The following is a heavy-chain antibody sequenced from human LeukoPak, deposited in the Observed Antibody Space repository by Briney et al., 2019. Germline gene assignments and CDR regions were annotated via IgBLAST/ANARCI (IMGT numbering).Heavy chain of an antibody. CDR2: IRYDGSNK. V-gene: IGHV3-30*02. CDR3: AKGGDGYNSLYYYYYYMDV. J-gene: IGHJ6*03. D-gene: IGHD5-24*01. Sequence: PGGSLRLSCAASGFTFSSYGMHWVRQAPGKGLEWVAFIRYDGSNKYYADSVKGRFTISRDNSKNTLYLQMNSLRAEDTAVYYCAKGGDGYNSLYYYYYYMDVWGNGTTVTVSS. CDR1: GFTFSSYG.